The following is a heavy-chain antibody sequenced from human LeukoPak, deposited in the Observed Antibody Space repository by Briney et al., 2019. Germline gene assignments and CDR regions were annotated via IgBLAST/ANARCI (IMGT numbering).Heavy chain of an antibody. CDR3: ARQGLYSTRGY. CDR1: GFTFSSYW. CDR2: IKQDGSEK. D-gene: IGHD4-11*01. Sequence: GASLRLSCAASGFTFSSYWMSWVRQAPGKGLEWVANIKQDGSEKYYVDSVKGRFTISRDNAKNSLYLQMNSLRAEDTAVYYCARQGLYSTRGYWGQGTLVTVSS. V-gene: IGHV3-7*01. J-gene: IGHJ4*02.